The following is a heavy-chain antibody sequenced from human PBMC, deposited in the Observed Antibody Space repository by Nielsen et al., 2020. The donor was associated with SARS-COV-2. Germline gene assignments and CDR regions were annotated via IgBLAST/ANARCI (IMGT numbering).Heavy chain of an antibody. Sequence: GGSLRLSCAASGFIVSSKYMNWVRQAPGKGLEWVSVFYSGGTTLYADSVKGRFTISRDNSRNTLYLQMNSLRAEDTAVYYCAKGLWFGDDWGQGILVTVSS. CDR3: AKGLWFGDD. V-gene: IGHV3-53*01. CDR1: GFIVSSKY. J-gene: IGHJ4*02. CDR2: FYSGGTT. D-gene: IGHD3-10*01.